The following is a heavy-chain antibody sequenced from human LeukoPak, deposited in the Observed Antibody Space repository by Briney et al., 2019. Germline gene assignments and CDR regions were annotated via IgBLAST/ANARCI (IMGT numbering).Heavy chain of an antibody. Sequence: GGSLRLSCAASGFTFSSYAMSWVRQAPGKGLEWVSAISGSGGSTYYADSVKGRFTISGDNSKNTLYLQMNSLRAEDTAVYYCAKGPGRYYDSSGYYPGWGYYYYYYMDVWGKGTTVTVSS. V-gene: IGHV3-23*01. J-gene: IGHJ6*03. CDR3: AKGPGRYYDSSGYYPGWGYYYYYYMDV. D-gene: IGHD3-22*01. CDR2: ISGSGGST. CDR1: GFTFSSYA.